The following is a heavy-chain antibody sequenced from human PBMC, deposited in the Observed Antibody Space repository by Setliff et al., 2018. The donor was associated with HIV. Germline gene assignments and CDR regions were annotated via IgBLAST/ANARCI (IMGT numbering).Heavy chain of an antibody. CDR3: AREIYSSGRAGIFDT. V-gene: IGHV3-30*12. CDR1: GFNVEKSG. D-gene: IGHD3-22*01. CDR2: MYYDGVTT. Sequence: PGGSLRLSCEASGFNVEKSGMHWIRQAPGKGLEWVAVMYYDGVTTYYADSVKGRFTISRDGSKNMIFLQMNSLRVDDTAVYYCAREIYSSGRAGIFDTWGRGTMVTVSS. J-gene: IGHJ3*02.